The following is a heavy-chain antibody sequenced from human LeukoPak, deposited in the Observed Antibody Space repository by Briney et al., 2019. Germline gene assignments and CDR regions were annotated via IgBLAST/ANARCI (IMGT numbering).Heavy chain of an antibody. CDR3: AKARAGGLGRFGVFDY. D-gene: IGHD3-10*01. J-gene: IGHJ4*02. CDR2: ISGSGGST. V-gene: IGHV3-23*01. Sequence: PGGSLRLSCAASGFTFSSYAMSWVRQAPGKGLEWVSAISGSGGSTYYADSVKGRFTISRDNSKNTLYLQMNSLRAEDTAVYYCAKARAGGLGRFGVFDYWGQGTLVTVSS. CDR1: GFTFSSYA.